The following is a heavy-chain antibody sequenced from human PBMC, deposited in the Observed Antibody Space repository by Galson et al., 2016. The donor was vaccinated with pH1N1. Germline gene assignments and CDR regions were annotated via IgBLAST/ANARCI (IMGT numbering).Heavy chain of an antibody. V-gene: IGHV3-21*01. D-gene: IGHD6-19*01. CDR2: ISPNGDFI. Sequence: SLRLSCAASGFTFSSYWMTWVRQAPGKGLEWVSSISPNGDFIYYADSVKGRFIISRDNAENSLFLQMSGLRGEDTAIYFCATDRIHDSWHGSAIDYWGQGTLVTVSS. CDR3: ATDRIHDSWHGSAIDY. CDR1: GFTFSSYW. J-gene: IGHJ4*02.